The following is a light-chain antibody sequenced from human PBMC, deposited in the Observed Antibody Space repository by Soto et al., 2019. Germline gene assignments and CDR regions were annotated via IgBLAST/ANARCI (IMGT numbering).Light chain of an antibody. V-gene: IGKV3-11*01. CDR1: ESVSTN. CDR3: QHRSNWPPGIT. J-gene: IGKJ5*01. Sequence: EIEMTQSPATLSLSPGERVTLSCRAIESVSTNLAWYQQKAGQAPRLVLKRIFIRAIGVPARFSGSGSETDFTLTISSLEPEDFAVYYCQHRSNWPPGITFGQGTRLEI. CDR2: RIF.